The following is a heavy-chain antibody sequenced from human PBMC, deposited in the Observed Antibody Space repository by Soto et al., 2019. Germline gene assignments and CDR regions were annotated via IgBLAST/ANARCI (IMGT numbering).Heavy chain of an antibody. D-gene: IGHD3-3*01. CDR1: GFIFSNNG. J-gene: IGHJ6*02. CDR3: ARAGGYDFWSGYYYYGMDV. Sequence: GGSLRLSCVGSGFIFSNNGMHWVRQTPGKGLEWVAFMSYDGSDTFYADSVKGRFTISRDNSKNTLYLQMNSLRAEDTAVYYCARAGGYDFWSGYYYYGMDVWGQGTTVTVSS. V-gene: IGHV3-33*08. CDR2: MSYDGSDT.